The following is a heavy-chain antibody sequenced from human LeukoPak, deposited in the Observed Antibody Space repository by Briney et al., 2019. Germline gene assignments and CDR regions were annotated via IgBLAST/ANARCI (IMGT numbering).Heavy chain of an antibody. CDR2: IIWNGGST. Sequence: GGSLRLSCAASGFTFDDYGMSWVRQAPGKGLEWVSGIIWNGGSTAFADSVKGRFTIPRDNAKNSLYLQMNSLRAEDAALYYCARAGDSSDHYYAQFQHWGQGTLVTVSS. V-gene: IGHV3-20*04. D-gene: IGHD3-22*01. CDR1: GFTFDDYG. J-gene: IGHJ1*01. CDR3: ARAGDSSDHYYAQFQH.